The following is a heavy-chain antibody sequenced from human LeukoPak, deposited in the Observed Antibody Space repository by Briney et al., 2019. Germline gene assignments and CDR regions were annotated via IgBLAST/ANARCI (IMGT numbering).Heavy chain of an antibody. CDR2: IKQHGTEK. V-gene: IGHV3-7*03. CDR3: AKGQRWLQLGYFDY. D-gene: IGHD5-24*01. CDR1: GLMFSGYW. J-gene: IGHJ4*02. Sequence: GGSLRLSCTATGLMFSGYWMSLVRQAPGKGLEWVANIKQHGTEKYYVDSVKGRFTISRDDAKKSVYLQMNSLRAEDTAVYYCAKGQRWLQLGYFDYWGQGTLVTVSS.